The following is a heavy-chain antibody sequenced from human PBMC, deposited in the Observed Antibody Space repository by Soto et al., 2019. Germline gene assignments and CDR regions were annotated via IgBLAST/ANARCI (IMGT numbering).Heavy chain of an antibody. CDR2: FDPEDGET. J-gene: IGHJ4*02. Sequence: GASVKVSCKVSGYTLTELSMHWVRQAPGKGLEWMGGFDPEDGETIYAQKFQGRVTMTEDTSTDTAYMELSSLRSEDTAVYYCATVPSHYYDRSGYYHSLFDYWGQGTLVTVSS. D-gene: IGHD3-22*01. CDR1: GYTLTELS. V-gene: IGHV1-24*01. CDR3: ATVPSHYYDRSGYYHSLFDY.